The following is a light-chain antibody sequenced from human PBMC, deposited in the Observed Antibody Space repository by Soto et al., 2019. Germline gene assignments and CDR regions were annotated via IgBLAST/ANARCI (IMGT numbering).Light chain of an antibody. V-gene: IGLV1-36*01. CDR1: RSNVGNNA. J-gene: IGLJ2*01. CDR2: YDD. CDR3: AVWDDSLNGPV. Sequence: QSVVTQPPSVSEAPRQRVTISCSGSRSNVGNNAVNWYQQFPGKAPKLLVYYDDLLPSGVSDRFSGSKSGTSASLAISGLQSEDEADDDCAVWDDSLNGPVFGGGTKLTVL.